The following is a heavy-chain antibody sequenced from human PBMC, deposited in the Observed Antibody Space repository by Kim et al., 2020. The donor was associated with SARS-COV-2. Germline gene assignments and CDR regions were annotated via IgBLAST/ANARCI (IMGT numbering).Heavy chain of an antibody. CDR2: IIPIFGTA. J-gene: IGHJ4*02. Sequence: SVKVSCKASGGTFSSYAISWVRQAPGQGLEWMGGIIPIFGTANYAQKFQGRVTITADESTSTAYMELSSLRSEDTAVYYCARTPCSGGSCYSGGGFDYWGQGTLVTVSS. CDR1: GGTFSSYA. D-gene: IGHD2-15*01. CDR3: ARTPCSGGSCYSGGGFDY. V-gene: IGHV1-69*13.